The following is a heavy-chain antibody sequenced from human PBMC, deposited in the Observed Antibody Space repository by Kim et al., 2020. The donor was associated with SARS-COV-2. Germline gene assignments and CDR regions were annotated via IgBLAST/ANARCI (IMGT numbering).Heavy chain of an antibody. CDR3: ASFPYYYGSGSLGLVDY. V-gene: IGHV1-69*04. J-gene: IGHJ4*02. D-gene: IGHD3-10*01. CDR1: GGTFSSYA. CDR2: IIPILGIA. Sequence: SVKVSCKASGGTFSSYAISWVRQAPGQGLEWMGRIIPILGIANYAQKFQGRVTITADKSTSTAYMELSSLRSEDTAVYYCASFPYYYGSGSLGLVDYWGQGTLVTVSS.